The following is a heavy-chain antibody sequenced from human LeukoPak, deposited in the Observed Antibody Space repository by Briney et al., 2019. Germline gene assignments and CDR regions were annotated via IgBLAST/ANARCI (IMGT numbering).Heavy chain of an antibody. CDR3: ARHLPTSGSYLNYFDY. CDR2: INHSGST. CDR1: GGSFSGYY. J-gene: IGHJ4*02. D-gene: IGHD1-26*01. Sequence: RASETLSLTCAVYGGSFSGYYWSWIRQPPGKGLEWIGEINHSGSTNYNPSLKSRVTISVDTSKNQFSLKLSSVTAADTAVYYCARHLPTSGSYLNYFDYWGQGTLVTVSS. V-gene: IGHV4-34*01.